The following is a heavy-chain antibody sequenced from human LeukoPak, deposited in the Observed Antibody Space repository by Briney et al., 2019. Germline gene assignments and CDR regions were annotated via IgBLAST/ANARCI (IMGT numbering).Heavy chain of an antibody. CDR3: ARGSGYYGL. CDR1: GGSFSGYY. J-gene: IGHJ4*02. CDR2: INHSGST. Sequence: SETLSLTCAVYGGSFSGYYWSWICQPPGKGLEWIGEINHSGSTNYNPSLKSRVTISVDTSKNQFSLKLSSVTAADTAVYYCARGSGYYGLWGQGTLVTVSS. D-gene: IGHD3-22*01. V-gene: IGHV4-34*01.